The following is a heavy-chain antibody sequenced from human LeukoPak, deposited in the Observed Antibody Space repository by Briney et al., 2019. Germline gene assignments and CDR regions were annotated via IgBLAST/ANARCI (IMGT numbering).Heavy chain of an antibody. CDR1: GGSISSYY. Sequence: SETLSLTCTVSGGSISSYYWSWIRQPSGKGLEWIGYIYYSGSTNYNPSLKSRVTISVDTSKNQFSLKLSSVTAADTAVYYCARDGSRGYSYGYLGYWGQGTLVTVSS. J-gene: IGHJ4*02. CDR3: ARDGSRGYSYGYLGY. D-gene: IGHD5-18*01. V-gene: IGHV4-59*01. CDR2: IYYSGST.